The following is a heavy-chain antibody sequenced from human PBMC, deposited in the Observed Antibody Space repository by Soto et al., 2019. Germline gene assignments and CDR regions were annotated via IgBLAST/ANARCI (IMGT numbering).Heavy chain of an antibody. CDR3: AADLLGYCSGGSCYSAYYYYYGMDV. CDR1: GFTFTSSA. J-gene: IGHJ6*02. V-gene: IGHV1-58*01. CDR2: IVVGSGNT. D-gene: IGHD2-15*01. Sequence: GASVKVCCKASGFTFTSSAVQWVRQARGQRLEWIGWIVVGSGNTNYAQKFQERVTITRDMSTSTAYMELSSLRSEDTAVYYCAADLLGYCSGGSCYSAYYYYYGMDVWGQGTTVTVSS.